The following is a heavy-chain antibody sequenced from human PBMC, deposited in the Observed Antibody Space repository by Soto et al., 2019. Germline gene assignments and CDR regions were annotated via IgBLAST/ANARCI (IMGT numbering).Heavy chain of an antibody. CDR3: VKAPGTIGLGYYYYGMDV. D-gene: IGHD3-16*01. V-gene: IGHV3-64D*08. CDR2: ISSNGGST. Sequence: GGSLRLSCSASGFTFSSYAMHWVRQAPGKGLEYVSAISSNGGSTYYADSVKGRFTISRDNSKNTLYLQMSSLRAEDTAVYYCVKAPGTIGLGYYYYGMDVWGQGTTVTVSS. CDR1: GFTFSSYA. J-gene: IGHJ6*02.